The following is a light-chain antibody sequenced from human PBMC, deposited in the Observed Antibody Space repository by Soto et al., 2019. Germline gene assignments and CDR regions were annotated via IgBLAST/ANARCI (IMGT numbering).Light chain of an antibody. CDR2: LGS. V-gene: IGKV2-28*01. Sequence: DIVMTQSPLSLPVTPGEPASISCRSSQSLLHSNGYNYLDWYLQKPGQSPQLLIYLGSNRASGVPDRFSGSGSGTDFTLKISRVEAEDVGVYYCMQPLQSWTFGQGTKVEIK. CDR1: QSLLHSNGYNY. J-gene: IGKJ1*01. CDR3: MQPLQSWT.